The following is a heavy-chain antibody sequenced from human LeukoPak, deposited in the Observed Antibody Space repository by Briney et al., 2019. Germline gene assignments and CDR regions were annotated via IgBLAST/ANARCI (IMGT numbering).Heavy chain of an antibody. J-gene: IGHJ3*02. V-gene: IGHV3-30*18. CDR2: ISYDGSNK. CDR3: AKDSSLWFGELSGAFDI. CDR1: GFTFSSYG. Sequence: SGGSLRLSCAASGFTFSSYGMHWVRQAPGKGLEWVAVISYDGSNKYYADSVKGRFTISRDNSKNTLYLQMNSLRAEDTAVYYCAKDSSLWFGELSGAFDIWGQGTMVTVSS. D-gene: IGHD3-10*01.